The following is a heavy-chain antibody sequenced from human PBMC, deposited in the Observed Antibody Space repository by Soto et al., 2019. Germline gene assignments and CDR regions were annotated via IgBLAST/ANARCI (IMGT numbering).Heavy chain of an antibody. J-gene: IGHJ3*02. CDR1: GYTLTGYY. V-gene: IGHV1-2*04. D-gene: IGHD2-21*01. Sequence: ASVKVSCTASGYTLTGYYMHWVRQAPGQGLEWMGWINPNSGGTNYAQKFQGWVTMTRDTSISTAYMELSRLRSNDTAVYYCASTYCGGDCPHDAFDIWGQGTMVTVSS. CDR3: ASTYCGGDCPHDAFDI. CDR2: INPNSGGT.